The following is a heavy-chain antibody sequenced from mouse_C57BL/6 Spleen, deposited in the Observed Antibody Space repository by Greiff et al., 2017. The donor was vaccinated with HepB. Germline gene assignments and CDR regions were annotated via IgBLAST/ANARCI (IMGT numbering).Heavy chain of an antibody. CDR1: GYSFTGYY. CDR2: INPSTGGT. J-gene: IGHJ2*01. V-gene: IGHV1-42*01. Sequence: VQLQQSGPELVKPGASVKISCKASGYSFTGYYMNWVKQSPEKSLEWIGEINPSTGGTTYNQKCKAKATLTVDKASSKAYMQLKSLTSEDSAVYYCARGGSFDYWGQGTTLTVSS. CDR3: ARGGSFDY.